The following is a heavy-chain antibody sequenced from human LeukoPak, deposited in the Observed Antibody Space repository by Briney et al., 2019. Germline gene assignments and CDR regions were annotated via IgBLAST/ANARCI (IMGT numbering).Heavy chain of an antibody. Sequence: GGSLRLSCAASGFTFSSYAMHWVRQAPGKGLEWVAVISYDGSNKYYADSVKGRFTISRDNSKNTLYLQMNSLRAEDTAVYYCAREGGYLYYFDYWGQRTLVTVSS. CDR1: GFTFSSYA. V-gene: IGHV3-30-3*01. CDR3: AREGGYLYYFDY. D-gene: IGHD5-18*01. CDR2: ISYDGSNK. J-gene: IGHJ4*02.